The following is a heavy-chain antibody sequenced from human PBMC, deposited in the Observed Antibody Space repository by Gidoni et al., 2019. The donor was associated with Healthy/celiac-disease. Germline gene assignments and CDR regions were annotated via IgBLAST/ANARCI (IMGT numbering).Heavy chain of an antibody. Sequence: EVQLVESGGGLVQPGGSLRLSCAASGFTFSSYEMNWVRQAPGKGLEWVSYISSSGSTIYYADSVKGRFTISRDNAKNSLYLQMNSLRAEDTAVYYCARFLGYSSSWYYFDYWGQGTLVTVSS. CDR1: GFTFSSYE. V-gene: IGHV3-48*03. CDR3: ARFLGYSSSWYYFDY. J-gene: IGHJ4*02. CDR2: ISSSGSTI. D-gene: IGHD6-13*01.